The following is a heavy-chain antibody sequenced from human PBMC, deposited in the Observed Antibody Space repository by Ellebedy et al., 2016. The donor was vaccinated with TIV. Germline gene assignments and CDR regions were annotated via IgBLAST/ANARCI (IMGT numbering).Heavy chain of an antibody. Sequence: GESLKISCAASGFTFSSNWMSWVRQAPGKGLALVAKIKEDGSLKYYVDAVKGRFAISRDNAKNSLYLQMNSLRAEDTAVNYCARYGNLGYWGQGTLVTVSS. D-gene: IGHD1-1*01. V-gene: IGHV3-7*03. CDR1: GFTFSSNW. CDR2: IKEDGSLK. J-gene: IGHJ4*02. CDR3: ARYGNLGY.